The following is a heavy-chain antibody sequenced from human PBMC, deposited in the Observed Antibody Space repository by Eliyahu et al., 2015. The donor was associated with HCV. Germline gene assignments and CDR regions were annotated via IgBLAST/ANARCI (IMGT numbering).Heavy chain of an antibody. CDR1: GFSLSNAKXG. CDR2: IFSNDEK. D-gene: IGHD3-10*01. Sequence: QVTLKESGPVLVRPTETLTLTCTVSGFSLSNAKXGVXWIRQPPGKALEWLAHIFSNDEKSYSTSLKSRLSISKDTSKSQVVLTMTNMDPVDTATYYCARNSLTSSALLWFGELFGFDPWGQGTLVTVSS. J-gene: IGHJ5*02. V-gene: IGHV2-26*01. CDR3: ARNSLTSSALLWFGELFGFDP.